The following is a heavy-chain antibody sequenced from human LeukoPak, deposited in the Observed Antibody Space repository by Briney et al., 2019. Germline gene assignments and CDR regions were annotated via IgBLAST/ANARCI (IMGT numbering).Heavy chain of an antibody. CDR1: GFTFSSYS. CDR3: ARDRRPIVLMVYAGSLFDY. V-gene: IGHV3-21*01. J-gene: IGHJ4*02. Sequence: GGSLRLSCAASGFTFSSYSMNWVRQAPGKGLEWVSSISSSSSYIYYADSVKGRFTISRDNAKNSLYLQMNSLRAEDTAVYYCARDRRPIVLMVYAGSLFDYWGQGTLVTVSS. CDR2: ISSSSSYI. D-gene: IGHD2-8*01.